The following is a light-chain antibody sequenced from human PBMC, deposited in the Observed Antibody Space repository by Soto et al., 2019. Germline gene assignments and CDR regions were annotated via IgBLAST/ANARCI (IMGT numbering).Light chain of an antibody. CDR3: QHYNSYSES. CDR2: KSS. J-gene: IGKJ1*01. Sequence: DIQMTQSPSTLSGSVGDRVTITCRASQTISSWLSWYQQKPGKAPKLLIYKSSTLKSGVPSRFSGSGSGTEFTLTSSILQPDDFAHYYCQHYNSYSESFGQGTTVDLK. CDR1: QTISSW. V-gene: IGKV1-5*03.